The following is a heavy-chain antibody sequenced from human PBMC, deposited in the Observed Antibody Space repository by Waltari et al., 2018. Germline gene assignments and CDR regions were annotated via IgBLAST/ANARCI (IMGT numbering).Heavy chain of an antibody. CDR1: GLTFSSYW. Sequence: EVQLVESGGGLVQPGGALRLACAAWGLTFSSYWMSWVRRAPGKGLEWVANIKQDGSEKYYVDSVKGRFTSSRDNAKNSLYLQMNSLRAEDTAVYYCARGYCSSTSCYTLDYYFDYWGQGTLVTVSS. V-gene: IGHV3-7*03. D-gene: IGHD2-2*02. CDR3: ARGYCSSTSCYTLDYYFDY. CDR2: IKQDGSEK. J-gene: IGHJ4*02.